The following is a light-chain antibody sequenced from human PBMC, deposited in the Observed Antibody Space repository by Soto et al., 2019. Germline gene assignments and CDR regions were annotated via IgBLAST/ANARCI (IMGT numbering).Light chain of an antibody. J-gene: IGLJ3*02. Sequence: QSALTQPRSVSGSPGQSVTISCTGTSSDVGGYNFVSWYQQHPGKAPKLMIYDVSKRPSGVPDRFSGSKSGYTASLTISGLQAEDEADYYCCSYAGSYTWLFGGGTKVTVL. V-gene: IGLV2-11*01. CDR3: CSYAGSYTWL. CDR1: SSDVGGYNF. CDR2: DVS.